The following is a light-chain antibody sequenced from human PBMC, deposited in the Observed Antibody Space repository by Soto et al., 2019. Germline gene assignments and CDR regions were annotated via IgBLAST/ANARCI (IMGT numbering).Light chain of an antibody. CDR3: QQYSNSHPIT. J-gene: IGKJ5*01. V-gene: IGKV3-20*01. Sequence: EILLTQSPCTLALSPGERATLSCRASQSVSSRYLAWYQQKPGHAPRLLIYGSSIRATGIPDRFNGSGSGPDFSLTISRLEHADFAAHFCQQYSNSHPITFGQGTRLEIK. CDR2: GSS. CDR1: QSVSSRY.